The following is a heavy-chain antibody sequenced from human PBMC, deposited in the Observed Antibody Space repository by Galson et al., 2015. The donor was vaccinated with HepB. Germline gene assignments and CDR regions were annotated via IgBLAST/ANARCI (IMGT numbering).Heavy chain of an antibody. Sequence: SLRLSCAASGFTFSSYSMNWVRQAPGKGLEWVSSISSSSSYIYYADSVKGRFTISRDNAKNSLYLQMNSLRAEDTAVYYCASAGGGNNRYFDWLYAVLPWFDPWGQGTLVTVSS. V-gene: IGHV3-21*01. J-gene: IGHJ5*02. CDR1: GFTFSSYS. CDR2: ISSSSSYI. D-gene: IGHD3-9*01. CDR3: ASAGGGNNRYFDWLYAVLPWFDP.